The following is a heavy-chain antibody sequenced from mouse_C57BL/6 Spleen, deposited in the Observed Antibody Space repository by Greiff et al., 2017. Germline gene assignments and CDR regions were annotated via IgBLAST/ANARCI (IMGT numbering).Heavy chain of an antibody. CDR3: AREGETGTLDY. V-gene: IGHV3-6*01. D-gene: IGHD4-1*01. CDR1: GYSITSGYY. J-gene: IGHJ2*01. CDR2: ISYDGSN. Sequence: EVKLMESGPGLVKPSQSLSLTCSVTGYSITSGYYWNWIRQFPGNKLEWMGYISYDGSNNYNPSLKNRISITRDTSKNQFFLKLNSVTTEDTATYYCAREGETGTLDYWGQGTTLTVSS.